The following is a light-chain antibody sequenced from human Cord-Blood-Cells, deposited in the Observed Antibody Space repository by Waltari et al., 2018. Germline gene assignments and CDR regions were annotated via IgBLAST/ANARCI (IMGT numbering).Light chain of an antibody. CDR2: DGS. J-gene: IGLJ3*02. Sequence: QSALTQPRSVSGSPGQSVTISCTGTSSAVGGYNYVYWYQQHPGKAPKLMIYDGSKRPSGVPDRFAGSKSGNTASLTISGLQAEDEADYYCCSYAGSYTWVFGGGTKLTVL. CDR3: CSYAGSYTWV. CDR1: SSAVGGYNY. V-gene: IGLV2-11*01.